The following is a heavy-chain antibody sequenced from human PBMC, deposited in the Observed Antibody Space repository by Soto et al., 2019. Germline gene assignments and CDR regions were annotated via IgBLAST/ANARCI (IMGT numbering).Heavy chain of an antibody. Sequence: QLQLQESGSGLVKPSQTLSLTCAVPGGSISSGGYSWSWIRQPPGKGLEWIGYIYHSGSTYYNPSLQSRVTISVDRSKNQFSLKLSSVTAADTAVYYCARAGGLGAVAADYWGQGTLVTVSS. CDR2: IYHSGST. CDR1: GGSISSGGYS. J-gene: IGHJ4*02. V-gene: IGHV4-30-2*01. D-gene: IGHD6-19*01. CDR3: ARAGGLGAVAADY.